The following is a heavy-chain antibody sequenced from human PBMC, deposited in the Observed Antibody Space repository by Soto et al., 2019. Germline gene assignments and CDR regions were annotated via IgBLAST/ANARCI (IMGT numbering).Heavy chain of an antibody. V-gene: IGHV1-2*02. Sequence: ASVKVSCKASGYTFTGYYMHWVRQAPGQGLEWMGWINPNSGGTNYAQKFQGRVTITMDTSATTAYMELSSLTSEDTAVYYCARDCITTSCYSGYYYYGMDVWGQGTTVTVSS. CDR2: INPNSGGT. J-gene: IGHJ6*02. D-gene: IGHD2-2*01. CDR3: ARDCITTSCYSGYYYYGMDV. CDR1: GYTFTGYY.